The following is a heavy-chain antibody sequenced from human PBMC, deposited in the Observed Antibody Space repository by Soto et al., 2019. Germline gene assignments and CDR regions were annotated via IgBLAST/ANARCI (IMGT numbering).Heavy chain of an antibody. J-gene: IGHJ4*02. D-gene: IGHD2-15*01. CDR1: GFTFSSYA. CDR3: AKDRCSGGSCTGERYFDY. CDR2: ISGSGGST. V-gene: IGHV3-23*01. Sequence: GGSLRLSCAASGFTFSSYAMSWVRQAPGKGLEWVSAISGSGGSTYYADSVKGRFTISRDNSKNALYLQMNSLRAEDTAVYYCAKDRCSGGSCTGERYFDYWGQGTLVTVSS.